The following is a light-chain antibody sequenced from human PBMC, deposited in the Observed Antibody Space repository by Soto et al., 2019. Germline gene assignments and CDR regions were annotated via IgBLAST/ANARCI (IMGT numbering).Light chain of an antibody. CDR1: SSDVGGYNY. Sequence: QSALTQPRAVSGSPGKSVTISCTGTSSDVGGYNYVSWYQQHPGKASKLMIYDVTKRPSGVPDRFSGSKSGNTASLTISGLQAEDEADYYCCSYAGSPRVFGGGTKLTVL. V-gene: IGLV2-11*01. CDR2: DVT. J-gene: IGLJ2*01. CDR3: CSYAGSPRV.